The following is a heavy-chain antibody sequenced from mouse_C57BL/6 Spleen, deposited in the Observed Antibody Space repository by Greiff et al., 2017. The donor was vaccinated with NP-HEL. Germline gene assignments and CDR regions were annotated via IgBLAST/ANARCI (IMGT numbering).Heavy chain of an antibody. J-gene: IGHJ4*01. CDR3: ARSKLGDYAMDY. CDR1: GYTFTSYW. V-gene: IGHV1-61*01. CDR2: IYPSDSET. Sequence: QVQLQQPGAELVRPGSSVKLSCKASGYTFTSYWMDWVKQRPGQGLEWIGNIYPSDSETHYTQKFKDKATLTVDKSSSTAYMQLSSLTSEDSAVYYCARSKLGDYAMDYWGQGTSVTVSS. D-gene: IGHD4-1*01.